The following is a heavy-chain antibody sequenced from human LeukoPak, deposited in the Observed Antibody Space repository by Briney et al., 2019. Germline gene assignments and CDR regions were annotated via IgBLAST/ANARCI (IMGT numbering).Heavy chain of an antibody. CDR2: ISHDGTII. CDR3: ARDRDWNFDS. Sequence: GGSLRLSCAASGFSFSSYVVYWVRQTPGKGPVCVSRISHDGTIITYADSVKGRFTISRDNTKNILFLQMNSLRVEDTAVYYCARDRDWNFDSWGQGTLVTVSS. J-gene: IGHJ4*02. CDR1: GFSFSSYV. D-gene: IGHD1-1*01. V-gene: IGHV3-74*03.